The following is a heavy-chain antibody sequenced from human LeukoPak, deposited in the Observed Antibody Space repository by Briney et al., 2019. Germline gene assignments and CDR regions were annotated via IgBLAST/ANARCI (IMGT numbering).Heavy chain of an antibody. CDR1: GGSISSGGYS. D-gene: IGHD4-17*01. CDR2: IYHSGST. Sequence: TLSLTCAVSGGSISSGGYSWSWIRQPPGKGLEWIGYIYHSGSTYYNPSLKSRVTISVDRSKNQFSLKLSSVTAADTAVYYCARDFTNDYGAHDAFDIWGQGTMVTVSS. V-gene: IGHV4-30-2*01. CDR3: ARDFTNDYGAHDAFDI. J-gene: IGHJ3*02.